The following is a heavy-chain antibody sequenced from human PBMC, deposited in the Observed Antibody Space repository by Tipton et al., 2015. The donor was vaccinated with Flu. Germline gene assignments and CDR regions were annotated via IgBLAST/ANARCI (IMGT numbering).Heavy chain of an antibody. CDR1: GFSFSDSA. Sequence: SLRLSCAASGFSFSDSAVHWVRQASGKGLEWIGRIRSKHHNYATGYPASARGRFTVARDDSKNMAFLQMNSLKTEDTAVYYCRAVNMAEDYWGQGTLVTVSS. J-gene: IGHJ4*02. CDR2: IRSKHHNYAT. V-gene: IGHV3-73*01. CDR3: RAVNMAEDY. D-gene: IGHD3-10*01.